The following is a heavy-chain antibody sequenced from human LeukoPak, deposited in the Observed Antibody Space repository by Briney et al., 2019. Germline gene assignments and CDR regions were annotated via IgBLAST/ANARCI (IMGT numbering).Heavy chain of an antibody. J-gene: IGHJ4*02. CDR3: ARVRGTALVNMYFDY. V-gene: IGHV3-48*02. CDR1: GFTFTSHS. CDR2: ITSSSTTI. Sequence: GGSLRLSCATSGFTFTSHSMNWVRQAPGKGLEWVSFITSSSTTIYYADSEKGRFTISRDNAKNSLYLQMNSLRDEDTAVYYCARVRGTALVNMYFDYWSQGTLVTVSS. D-gene: IGHD2-21*02.